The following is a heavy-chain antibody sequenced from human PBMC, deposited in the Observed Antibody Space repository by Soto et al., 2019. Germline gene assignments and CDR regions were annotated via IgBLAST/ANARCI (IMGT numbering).Heavy chain of an antibody. V-gene: IGHV4-39*01. D-gene: IGHD2-2*01. CDR1: GGSISSSSYY. Sequence: QLQLQEAGPGLVKPSETLSLTCTVSGGSISSSSYYWGWIRQPPGKGLEWVGSIYYSGSTYYNPSLKSRVTISVDTSKTQFYLKLSSVTAADPAVYYCAGLGYCSSTSCYAFPLNYYYGMDVWGQGTTVTVSS. CDR2: IYYSGST. J-gene: IGHJ6*02. CDR3: AGLGYCSSTSCYAFPLNYYYGMDV.